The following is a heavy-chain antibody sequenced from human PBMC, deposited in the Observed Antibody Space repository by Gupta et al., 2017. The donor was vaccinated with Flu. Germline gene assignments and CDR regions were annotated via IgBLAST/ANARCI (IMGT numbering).Heavy chain of an antibody. J-gene: IGHJ4*02. V-gene: IGHV4-4*07. Sequence: QVRLQESGPGLLKPSETLSLTCTVSDASISNSYWRWIRQPAGKGLEWIGRVYSSGRSNYNPSLKGRPTMSVDTSKSQFSLKLTSLTAADTAVYYCARRRSGASTPAFDLWGQGLLVTVSS. CDR3: ARRRSGASTPAFDL. CDR1: DASISNSY. CDR2: VYSSGRS. D-gene: IGHD3-3*01.